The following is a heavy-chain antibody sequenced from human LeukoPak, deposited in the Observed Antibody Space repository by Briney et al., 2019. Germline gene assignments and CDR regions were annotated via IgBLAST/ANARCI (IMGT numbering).Heavy chain of an antibody. D-gene: IGHD1-26*01. CDR2: ISAYNGNT. CDR1: GYTFTSYY. V-gene: IGHV1-18*04. CDR3: ARDLGGSKYYYYYYGMDV. J-gene: IGHJ6*02. Sequence: ASVKVSCKASGYTFTSYYMHWVRQAPGQGLEWMGWISAYNGNTNYAQKLQGRVTMTTDTSTSTAYMELRSLRSDDTAVYYCARDLGGSKYYYYYYGMDVWGQGTTVTVSS.